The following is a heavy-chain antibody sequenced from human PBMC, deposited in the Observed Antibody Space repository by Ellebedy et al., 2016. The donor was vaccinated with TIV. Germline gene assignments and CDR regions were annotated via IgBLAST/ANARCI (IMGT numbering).Heavy chain of an antibody. CDR3: PRMEEYYYGSGPSSRGYYYYYYMDV. D-gene: IGHD3-10*01. V-gene: IGHV1-69*13. CDR1: GGTFSSYA. J-gene: IGHJ6*03. CDR2: IIPIFGTA. Sequence: SVKVSXXASGGTFSSYAISWVRQAPGQGLEWMGGIIPIFGTANYAQKFQGRVTITADESTSTAYMELSSLRSEDTAVYYCPRMEEYYYGSGPSSRGYYYYYYMDVWGKGTTVTVSS.